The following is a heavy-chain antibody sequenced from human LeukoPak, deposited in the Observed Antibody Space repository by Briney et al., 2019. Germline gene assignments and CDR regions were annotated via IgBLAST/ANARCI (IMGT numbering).Heavy chain of an antibody. CDR3: AKDGHYDSSGFTLQY. J-gene: IGHJ1*01. D-gene: IGHD3-22*01. CDR2: VSSSGTNK. Sequence: AGSLTLSCAASGFTFSNYAITWLRQAPGKGLEWVSTVSSSGTNKYYADSVKGRFTISRDNSKNTLYLQMHSLRAEDTAVYYCAKDGHYDSSGFTLQYWGQGTLVTVSS. V-gene: IGHV3-23*01. CDR1: GFTFSNYA.